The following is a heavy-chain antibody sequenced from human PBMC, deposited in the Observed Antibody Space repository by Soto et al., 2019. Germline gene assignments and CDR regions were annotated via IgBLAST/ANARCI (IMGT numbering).Heavy chain of an antibody. CDR2: IYYSGST. D-gene: IGHD5-18*01. CDR3: ARSGYSYGPNPLLY. CDR1: CGSLSSGGYY. J-gene: IGHJ4*02. V-gene: IGHV4-31*02. Sequence: SETPSLPWTVFCGSLSSGGYYRSLIRQHPGKGLEWIGYIYYSGSTYYNPSLKSRVTISVDTSKNQFSLKLSSVTAADTAVYYCARSGYSYGPNPLLYWGQGTLVTVSS.